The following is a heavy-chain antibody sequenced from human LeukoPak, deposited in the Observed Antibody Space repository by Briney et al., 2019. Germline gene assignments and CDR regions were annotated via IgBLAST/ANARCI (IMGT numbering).Heavy chain of an antibody. D-gene: IGHD4-17*01. J-gene: IGHJ4*02. Sequence: GGSLRLSCAASRFIFSSYSMNWVRQAPGKGLEWVSSINSDSSSIYYADSVKGRFTISRDNAKNSLYLQMNSLRAEDTAVYYCARESKATDYGDYQDYFDYWGQGTLVTVSS. CDR2: INSDSSSI. CDR1: RFIFSSYS. V-gene: IGHV3-21*01. CDR3: ARESKATDYGDYQDYFDY.